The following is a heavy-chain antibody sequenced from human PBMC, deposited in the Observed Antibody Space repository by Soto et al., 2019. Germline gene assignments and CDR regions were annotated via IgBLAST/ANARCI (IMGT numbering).Heavy chain of an antibody. J-gene: IGHJ6*01. D-gene: IGHD6-6*01. Sequence: PSETLSLTCAVSGGSISSSNWWSWVRQPPGKGLEWIGEIYHSGSTNYNPSLKSRVTISVDKSKNQFSLKLSSVTAADTAVYYCARAGIAARSGLSHPYYYYGMDVWGQGTTVT. CDR3: ARAGIAARSGLSHPYYYYGMDV. CDR2: IYHSGST. V-gene: IGHV4-4*02. CDR1: GGSISSSNW.